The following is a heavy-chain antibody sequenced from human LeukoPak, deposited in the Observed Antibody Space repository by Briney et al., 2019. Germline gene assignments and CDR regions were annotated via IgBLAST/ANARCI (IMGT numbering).Heavy chain of an antibody. CDR2: ISSSGSTI. CDR1: GFTLSDYY. J-gene: IGHJ5*02. V-gene: IGHV3-11*04. Sequence: GGSLRLSCAASGFTLSDYYMSWIRQAPGKGLEWVSYISSSGSTIYYADSVKGRFTISRDNAKNSLYLQMNSLRAEDTAVYYCARETGTSWSSWFDPWGQGTLVTVSS. CDR3: ARETGTSWSSWFDP. D-gene: IGHD1-7*01.